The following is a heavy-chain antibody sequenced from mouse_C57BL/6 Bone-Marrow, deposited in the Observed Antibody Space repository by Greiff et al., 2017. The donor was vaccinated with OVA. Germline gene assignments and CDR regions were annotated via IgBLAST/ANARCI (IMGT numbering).Heavy chain of an antibody. CDR3: TADGYDEYYFDY. Sequence: EVKVEESGGGLVQPGGSMKLSCVASGFTFSNYWMNWVRQSPEKGLEWVAQIRLKSDNYATHYAESVKGRFTISRDDSKSSVYLQMNNLRAEDTGIYYCTADGYDEYYFDYWGQGTTLTVSS. CDR1: GFTFSNYW. V-gene: IGHV6-3*01. J-gene: IGHJ2*01. CDR2: IRLKSDNYAT. D-gene: IGHD2-2*01.